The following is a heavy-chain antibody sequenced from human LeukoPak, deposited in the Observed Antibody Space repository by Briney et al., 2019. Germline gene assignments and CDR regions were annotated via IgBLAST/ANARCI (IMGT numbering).Heavy chain of an antibody. CDR2: ISGRGGST. D-gene: IGHD3-22*01. CDR1: GFTFSSYA. Sequence: GGSLRLSCAASGFTFSSYAMSWVRQAPGEGLEWVSAISGRGGSTYYADSVKGRFTISRDNSKNTLYLQMNSLRAEDTAVYYCAKGVYYYDSSGYYYTYYFDYWGQGTLVTVSS. V-gene: IGHV3-23*01. J-gene: IGHJ4*02. CDR3: AKGVYYYDSSGYYYTYYFDY.